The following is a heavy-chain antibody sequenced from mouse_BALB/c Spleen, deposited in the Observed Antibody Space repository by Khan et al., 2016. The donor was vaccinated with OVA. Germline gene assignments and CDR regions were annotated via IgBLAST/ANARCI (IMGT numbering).Heavy chain of an antibody. CDR2: ISSGGSYT. CDR3: IRTPGYYGSNYFDY. V-gene: IGHV5-9-3*01. J-gene: IGHJ2*01. Sequence: EVELVESGGGLVKPGGSLKFSCAASGFTFSNYAMSWVRQTPEKRLEWVATISSGGSYTYYPDSVKGRFTIASDNDKTTLYLQMSSLRSEGTAMYFCIRTPGYYGSNYFDYWGQGTTRTVSS. D-gene: IGHD1-1*01. CDR1: GFTFSNYA.